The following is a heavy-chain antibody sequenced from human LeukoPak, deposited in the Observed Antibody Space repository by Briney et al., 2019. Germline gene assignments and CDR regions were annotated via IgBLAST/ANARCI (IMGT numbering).Heavy chain of an antibody. CDR3: ARVLEDSSGYYVGY. CDR1: GGSISSYY. V-gene: IGHV4-59*01. Sequence: PSETLSLTCTVSGGSISSYYWSWIRQPPGKGLEWIGYICYSGSTNYNPSLKSRVTISVDTSKNQFSLKLSSVTAADTAVYYCARVLEDSSGYYVGYWGQGTLVTVSS. D-gene: IGHD3-22*01. CDR2: ICYSGST. J-gene: IGHJ4*02.